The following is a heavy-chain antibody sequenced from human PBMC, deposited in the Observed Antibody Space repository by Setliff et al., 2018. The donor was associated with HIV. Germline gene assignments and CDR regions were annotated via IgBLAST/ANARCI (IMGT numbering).Heavy chain of an antibody. Sequence: GGSLSLSCAASGFSFSRYAMGWVRQAPGKGLEWVSSLSGSGVTSYYADSVKGRFTISRDSSKNALNLQMNSLRVEDTALYFCVKGGAYYETNGPYWDHWGQGALVTVSS. CDR1: GFSFSRYA. D-gene: IGHD3-22*01. CDR2: LSGSGVTS. V-gene: IGHV3-23*01. CDR3: VKGGAYYETNGPYWDH. J-gene: IGHJ4*02.